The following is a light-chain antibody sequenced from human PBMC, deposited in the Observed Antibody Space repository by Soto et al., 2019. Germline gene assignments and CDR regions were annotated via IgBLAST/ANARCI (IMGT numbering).Light chain of an antibody. J-gene: IGKJ1*01. CDR3: QQYNNWPWT. Sequence: EKVLKQSPGTLSLSPGERATLSCRASQSISGTLAWYQQKPGQAPRLLIYGAFTRATGFPARFSGSGSGTDFTLTITSLQSEDFAVYYCQQYNNWPWTFGQGTKVDI. CDR1: QSISGT. CDR2: GAF. V-gene: IGKV3-15*01.